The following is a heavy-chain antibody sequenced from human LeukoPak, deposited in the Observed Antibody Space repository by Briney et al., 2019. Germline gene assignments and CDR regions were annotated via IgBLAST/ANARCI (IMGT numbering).Heavy chain of an antibody. D-gene: IGHD6-13*01. CDR1: GFTFDDYG. Sequence: RPGGSLRISCAASGFTFDDYGMSWVRKCPGKGLDLVSGINWNGGNTGYADSVKGRFTISRDNAKNSMSLKMHGLRAEDTALYYCARGHLSSTYDYFDYWGQGTLVPVSS. CDR3: ARGHLSSTYDYFDY. V-gene: IGHV3-20*04. J-gene: IGHJ4*02. CDR2: INWNGGNT.